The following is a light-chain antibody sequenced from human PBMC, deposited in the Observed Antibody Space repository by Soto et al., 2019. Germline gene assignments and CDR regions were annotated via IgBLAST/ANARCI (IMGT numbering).Light chain of an antibody. Sequence: QSVLTQPASVSGSPGQSITISCTGTSSDVGSYNLVSWYQQHPGKAPKLMIYEGSKRPSGVSNRFSGSKSGNTASLTISGLQAEDEADYYCCSYAGSSILFGGGTKSPS. CDR2: EGS. CDR1: SSDVGSYNL. CDR3: CSYAGSSIL. J-gene: IGLJ2*01. V-gene: IGLV2-23*01.